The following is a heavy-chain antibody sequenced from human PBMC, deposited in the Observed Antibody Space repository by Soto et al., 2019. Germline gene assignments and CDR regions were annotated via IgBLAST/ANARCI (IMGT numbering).Heavy chain of an antibody. CDR3: ARDLSVEDMTTVELGAAKPFDY. J-gene: IGHJ4*02. CDR2: INAGNGNT. D-gene: IGHD4-17*01. Sequence: QVPLVQSGAEVKKPGASVKVSCKASGYTFTSYAMHWVRQAPGQRLEWMGWINAGNGNTKYSQKFQGRVTITRDTSASTAYMELSSLRSEDTAVYYCARDLSVEDMTTVELGAAKPFDYWGQGTLVTVSS. CDR1: GYTFTSYA. V-gene: IGHV1-3*01.